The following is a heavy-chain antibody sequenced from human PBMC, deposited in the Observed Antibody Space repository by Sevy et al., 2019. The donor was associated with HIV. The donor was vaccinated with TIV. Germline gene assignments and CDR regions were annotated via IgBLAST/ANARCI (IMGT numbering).Heavy chain of an antibody. CDR1: GFTFSRYA. CDR3: ARVVEALPGYYYGMDV. CDR2: LGGSVGMT. V-gene: IGHV3-23*01. J-gene: IGHJ6*02. Sequence: GGSLRLSCVASGFTFSRYAMSWVRQAPGKGLKWVSALGGSVGMTYYADFVKGRFTISRDNSKNTLYLQMNSLRAEATAVYYCARVVEALPGYYYGMDVWGQWTTVTVSS. D-gene: IGHD1-26*01.